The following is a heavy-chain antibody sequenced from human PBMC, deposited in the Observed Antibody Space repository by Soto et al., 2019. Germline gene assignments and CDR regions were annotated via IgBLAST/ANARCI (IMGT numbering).Heavy chain of an antibody. D-gene: IGHD2-15*01. CDR3: ARGDCVGGTCYSLAGSFYYYMDV. CDR1: GFTFGNYW. J-gene: IGHJ6*03. V-gene: IGHV3-74*01. Sequence: EVQLVESGGGLVQPGGSLRLSCAASGFTFGNYWMYWVRLAPGKGLVWVSRINSDGSVSSYADSVKGRLTISRDNVKNTLYLQMDSLRVEDTAVYYCARGDCVGGTCYSLAGSFYYYMDVWGKGTTVTVFS. CDR2: INSDGSVS.